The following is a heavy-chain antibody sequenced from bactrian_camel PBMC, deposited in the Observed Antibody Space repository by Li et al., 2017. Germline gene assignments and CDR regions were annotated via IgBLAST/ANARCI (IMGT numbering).Heavy chain of an antibody. CDR3: AINWGGGFTPSL. Sequence: HVQLVESGGGSVQAGGSLRLSCAASKYTSETYCVGWFRQAPGKEREGVAAIYTGGSTYYADSVKGRFTISQDNARNTLYLQLNSLKSEDTARYYCAINWGGGFTPSLWGQGTQVTVS. CDR1: KYTSETYC. D-gene: IGHD5*01. V-gene: IGHV3S55*01. J-gene: IGHJ4*01. CDR2: IYTGGST.